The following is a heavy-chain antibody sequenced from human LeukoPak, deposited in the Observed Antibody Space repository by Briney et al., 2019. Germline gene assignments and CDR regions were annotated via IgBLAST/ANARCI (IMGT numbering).Heavy chain of an antibody. Sequence: SETLSLTCTVSGGSISSSSYYWGWIRQPPGKGLEWIGSIYYSGSTYYNPSLKSRVTISVDTSKNQFSLKLSSVTAADTAVYYCARHLDSNFNFDYWGQGTLVTVSS. D-gene: IGHD4-11*01. CDR2: IYYSGST. V-gene: IGHV4-39*01. CDR1: GGSISSSSYY. CDR3: ARHLDSNFNFDY. J-gene: IGHJ4*02.